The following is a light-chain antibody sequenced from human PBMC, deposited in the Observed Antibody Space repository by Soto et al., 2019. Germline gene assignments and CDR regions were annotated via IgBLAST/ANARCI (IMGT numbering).Light chain of an antibody. J-gene: IGLJ1*01. CDR2: GNS. Sequence: QSVLTQPPSVSGAPGQRVTISCTGSSSNVGAGYDVHWYQQLPGTAPKLLIYGNSNRPSGVPDRLSGSKSGTSASLAITGLQAEDEADYYRQSYDSSLSGYVFGTGTKLTVL. CDR1: SSNVGAGYD. CDR3: QSYDSSLSGYV. V-gene: IGLV1-40*01.